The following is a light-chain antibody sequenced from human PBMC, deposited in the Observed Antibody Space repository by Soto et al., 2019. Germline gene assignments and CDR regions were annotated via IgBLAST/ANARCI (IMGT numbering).Light chain of an antibody. CDR1: SSDVGSYNL. CDR3: CSYAGSRNV. J-gene: IGLJ1*01. V-gene: IGLV2-23*03. Sequence: QSALTQPASVSGSPGQSITISCTGTSSDVGSYNLVSWYQQHPGKAPKLMIYEGSKRPSGVSNRFSRSKSGNTASLTISGLQAEDEADYYCCSYAGSRNVFGTGTKLTVL. CDR2: EGS.